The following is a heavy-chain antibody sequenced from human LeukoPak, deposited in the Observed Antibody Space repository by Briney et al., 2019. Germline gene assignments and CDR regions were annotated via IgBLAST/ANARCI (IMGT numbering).Heavy chain of an antibody. CDR3: ARDGPLGLDY. CDR2: ISYDGSNK. Sequence: GRSLRLSCAASGFTFSNYAMHWVRQAPGKGLEWVAFISYDGSNKYYADSVKGRFTISRDNSKNTLYLQMNSLRAEDTAVYYCARDGPLGLDYWGQGTLVTVSS. J-gene: IGHJ4*02. CDR1: GFTFSNYA. V-gene: IGHV3-30*14. D-gene: IGHD1-26*01.